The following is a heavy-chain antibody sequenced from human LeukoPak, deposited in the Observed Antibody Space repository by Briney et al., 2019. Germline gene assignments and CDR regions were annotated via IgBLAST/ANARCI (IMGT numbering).Heavy chain of an antibody. CDR1: GFTFSSYS. Sequence: SGGSLRLSCAASGFTFSSYSMNWVRQAPGKWPEWVSSISSSSSYIYYADSVKGRFTISRDNAKNSLYLQMNSLRAEDTAVYYCARGVSAVTTLLDAFDIWGQGTMVTVSS. V-gene: IGHV3-21*01. CDR3: ARGVSAVTTLLDAFDI. D-gene: IGHD4-17*01. J-gene: IGHJ3*02. CDR2: ISSSSSYI.